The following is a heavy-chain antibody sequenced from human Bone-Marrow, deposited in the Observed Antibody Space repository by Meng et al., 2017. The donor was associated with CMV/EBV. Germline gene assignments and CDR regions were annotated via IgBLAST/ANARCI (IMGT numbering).Heavy chain of an antibody. CDR1: GYTFNDYY. D-gene: IGHD2/OR15-2a*01. J-gene: IGHJ4*02. V-gene: IGHV1-2*02. CDR2: INPNTGDT. CDR3: ARNIGAY. Sequence: ASVKVSCKASGYTFNDYYISWVRQAPGQGLEWMGWINPNTGDTSYAQKFQGTVTITRDSSINTAYMDLNRLTSDDTAVYYCARNIGAYWGQGTLVTVSS.